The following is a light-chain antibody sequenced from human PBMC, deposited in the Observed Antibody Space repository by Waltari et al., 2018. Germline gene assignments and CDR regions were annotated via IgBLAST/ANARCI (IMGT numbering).Light chain of an antibody. CDR1: QSVRDNS. Sequence: IVLTQAPGTLSLSPGERATLSCRASQSVRDNSLAWYQQKPGQAPRLIIYGASSRTACVPDRFSGSGSGTDFSLTISRLEPEDFAVYYCQQYGNAPALSFGGGTKVEIK. V-gene: IGKV3-20*01. CDR2: GAS. CDR3: QQYGNAPALS. J-gene: IGKJ4*01.